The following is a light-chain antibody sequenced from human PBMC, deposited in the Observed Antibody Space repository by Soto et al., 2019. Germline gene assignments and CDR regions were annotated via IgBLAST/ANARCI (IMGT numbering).Light chain of an antibody. V-gene: IGKV1-17*01. CDR2: DAF. J-gene: IGKJ3*01. CDR3: LQWNTLPLT. Sequence: DIPMTQSPSSLSASVGDRVTITCRASQGIRNDLGWYQQKSGKAPKRLIYDAFTLESGVPSRFSGGGSGTEFTLTISRLQPEDFATYYCLQWNTLPLTFGPGTKVDIK. CDR1: QGIRND.